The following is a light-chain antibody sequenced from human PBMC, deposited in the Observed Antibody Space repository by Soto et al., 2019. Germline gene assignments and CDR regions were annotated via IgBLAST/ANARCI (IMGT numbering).Light chain of an antibody. CDR3: SSYAGSNNVV. Sequence: QSVLTQPPSASGSPGQSVTISCTGTSSDVGGYNYVSWYQHHPGKAPKLMIYEVSKRPSGVPDRFSGSKSGNTASLTVSGLQAEDEADYYFSSYAGSNNVVFGGGTKLTVL. CDR2: EVS. CDR1: SSDVGGYNY. J-gene: IGLJ2*01. V-gene: IGLV2-8*01.